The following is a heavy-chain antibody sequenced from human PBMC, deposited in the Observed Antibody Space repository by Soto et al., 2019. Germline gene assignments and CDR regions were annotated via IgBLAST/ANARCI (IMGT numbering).Heavy chain of an antibody. D-gene: IGHD3-3*01. V-gene: IGHV4-59*01. CDR3: ARGGFFGVADDAFDI. CDR1: GDSISSYY. CDR2: VYYIGNI. Sequence: SETLSLTCTVSGDSISSYYWSWIRQPPGKGLEYIGYVYYIGNINYNPSLKSRVTISADTSKNQVSLKLNFVTAADTAVYYCARGGFFGVADDAFDIWGQGTMVTVSS. J-gene: IGHJ3*02.